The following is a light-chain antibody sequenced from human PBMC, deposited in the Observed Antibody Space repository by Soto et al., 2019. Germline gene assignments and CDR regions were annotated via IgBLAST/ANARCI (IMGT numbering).Light chain of an antibody. CDR2: AAS. V-gene: IGKV1-39*01. J-gene: IGKJ3*01. CDR3: HQSYSTPLT. CDR1: QSISSY. Sequence: DIQMTQSPSSLSASVGDRVTITCRASQSISSYLNWYQQKPGKAPKLLIYAASSLQSGVPPRFSVSGSGTDFTLNISSLQPDDFAIYCYHQSYSTPLTFGPGTKVDIK.